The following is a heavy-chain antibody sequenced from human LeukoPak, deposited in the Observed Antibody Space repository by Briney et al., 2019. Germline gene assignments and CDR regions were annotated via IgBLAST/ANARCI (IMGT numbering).Heavy chain of an antibody. CDR2: IYYSGSTNYNT. CDR1: SGSISSYY. J-gene: IGHJ6*02. CDR3: ATLGFCTSGSCYDYYAMGV. Sequence: SETLSLTCTVSSGSISSYYWNWIRQPPGKGLEWIGYIYYSGSTNYNTNYNPSLKSRVTISLDASKNQFSLKVTSVTAADTAVYYCATLGFCTSGSCYDYYAMGVWGQGTTVTVSS. D-gene: IGHD2-15*01. V-gene: IGHV4-59*01.